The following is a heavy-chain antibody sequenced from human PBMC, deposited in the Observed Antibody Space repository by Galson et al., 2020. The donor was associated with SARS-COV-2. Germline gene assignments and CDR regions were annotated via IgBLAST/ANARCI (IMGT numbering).Heavy chain of an antibody. D-gene: IGHD2-2*02. V-gene: IGHV1-18*01. Sequence: ASVKVSCKASGYTFTSYGISWVRQAPGQGLEWMGWISAYNGNTNYAQKLQGRVTMTTDTSTSTAYMELRSLRSDDTAVYYCARVGQYQLLYGHFDYWGQGTLVTVSS. J-gene: IGHJ4*02. CDR2: ISAYNGNT. CDR1: GYTFTSYG. CDR3: ARVGQYQLLYGHFDY.